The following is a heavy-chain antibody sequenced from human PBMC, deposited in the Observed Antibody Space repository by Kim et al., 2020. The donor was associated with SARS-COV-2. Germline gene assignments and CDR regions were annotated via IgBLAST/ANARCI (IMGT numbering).Heavy chain of an antibody. V-gene: IGHV1-69*13. CDR2: IIPIFGTA. J-gene: IGHJ3*02. D-gene: IGHD1-26*01. CDR3: ARVVMGAREHFHDACDI. CDR1: GGTFSSYA. Sequence: SVKVSCKASGGTFSSYAISWVRQAPGQGLEWMGGIIPIFGTANYAQKFQGRVTITADESTSTAYMELSSLRSEDTAVYYCARVVMGAREHFHDACDIWGQGTMVTVSS.